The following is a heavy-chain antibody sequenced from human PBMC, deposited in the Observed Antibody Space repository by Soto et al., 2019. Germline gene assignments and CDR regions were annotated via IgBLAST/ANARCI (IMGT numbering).Heavy chain of an antibody. CDR1: GYSFTSYW. V-gene: IGHV5-51*01. CDR2: IYPGDSDT. Sequence: PGESLKISCKGSGYSFTSYWIGWVRQMPGKGLEWMGIIYPGDSDTRYSPSFQGQVTISADKSISTAYLQWSSLKASDTAMYYCARTLAGGKYYYGMDVWGQGTTVNVSS. J-gene: IGHJ6*02. D-gene: IGHD6-13*01. CDR3: ARTLAGGKYYYGMDV.